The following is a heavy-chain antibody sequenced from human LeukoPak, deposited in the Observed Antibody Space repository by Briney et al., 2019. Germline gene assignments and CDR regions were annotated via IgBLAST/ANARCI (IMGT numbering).Heavy chain of an antibody. Sequence: SETLSLTCTVSGGSISSSSYYWGWIRQPPGKGLEWIGSIYYSGSTYYNPSLKSRVTISVDTSKNQFSLKLSSVTAADTAVYYCARALVGATGTEYFQHWGQGTLVTVSS. V-gene: IGHV4-39*07. D-gene: IGHD1-26*01. CDR1: GGSISSSSYY. CDR2: IYYSGST. CDR3: ARALVGATGTEYFQH. J-gene: IGHJ1*01.